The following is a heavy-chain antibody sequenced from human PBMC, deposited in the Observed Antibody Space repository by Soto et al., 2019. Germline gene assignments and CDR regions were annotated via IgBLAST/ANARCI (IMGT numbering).Heavy chain of an antibody. Sequence: EVQLVESGGGLVQPGGSLRLSCAASGFTFSSYWMSWVRQAPGKGLEWVANIKQDGSEKYYVDSVKGRFTISRDNAKNSLYLQMNSLRAEDTAVYYCARVSALRFLEYERFDYWGQGTLFTVSS. V-gene: IGHV3-7*01. CDR2: IKQDGSEK. D-gene: IGHD3-3*01. J-gene: IGHJ4*02. CDR1: GFTFSSYW. CDR3: ARVSALRFLEYERFDY.